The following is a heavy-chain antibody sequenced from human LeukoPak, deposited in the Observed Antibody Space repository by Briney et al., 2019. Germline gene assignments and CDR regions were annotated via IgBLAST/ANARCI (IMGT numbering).Heavy chain of an antibody. Sequence: ASVKVSCKASGDTFSSYAFSWVRQAPGQGLEWMGWINPNSGGTNYAQKFQGRVTMTRDTSISTAYMELSRLRSDDTAVYYCAREKTAARLYYFDYWGQGTLVTVSS. D-gene: IGHD2-21*02. J-gene: IGHJ4*02. V-gene: IGHV1-2*02. CDR3: AREKTAARLYYFDY. CDR1: GDTFSSYA. CDR2: INPNSGGT.